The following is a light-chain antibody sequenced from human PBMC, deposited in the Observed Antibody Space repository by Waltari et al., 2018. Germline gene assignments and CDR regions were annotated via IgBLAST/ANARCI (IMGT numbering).Light chain of an antibody. V-gene: IGLV2-14*03. J-gene: IGLJ2*01. CDR1: SSTVGGFNF. CDR2: DVF. CDR3: SSYTASPPHVV. Sequence: QSALTQPASVSGSPGRSISIPSTAISSTVGGFNFVSWYQQHPGNAPKLMIYDVFNRPSGVSTRFSGSKSDHAASLAISGLQAEDEAVYYCSSYTASPPHVVFGGGTKVTVL.